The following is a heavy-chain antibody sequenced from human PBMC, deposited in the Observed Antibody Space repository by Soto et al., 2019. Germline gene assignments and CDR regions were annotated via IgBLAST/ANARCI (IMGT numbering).Heavy chain of an antibody. J-gene: IGHJ4*02. CDR2: INPANGDT. Sequence: QVQVVQSGAEVKKPGASVKVSCKTSGYTFNKYPIHWVRQAPGQGLVWMGWINPANGDTGYSQKFQDRVTISRDTSASTAYMELSSLRSEDTAVYYSARKDYYDSGIYYFDYWGQGTLVTVSS. CDR1: GYTFNKYP. V-gene: IGHV1-3*01. CDR3: ARKDYYDSGIYYFDY. D-gene: IGHD3-22*01.